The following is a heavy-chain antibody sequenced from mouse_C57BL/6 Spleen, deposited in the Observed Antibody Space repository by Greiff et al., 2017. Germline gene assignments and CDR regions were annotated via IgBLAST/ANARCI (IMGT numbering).Heavy chain of an antibody. V-gene: IGHV1-53*01. D-gene: IGHD2-4*01. CDR2: INPSNGGT. CDR1: GYTFTSYW. Sequence: QVQLQQSGTELVKPGASVKLSCKASGYTFTSYWMNWVKQRPGQGLEWIGNINPSNGGTNYNEKFKSKATLTGDKSSSTAYMQLSSLTSEDSAVDYCARGDLYEDDDDYYAIDYWGQGTSVTVSS. CDR3: ARGDLYEDDDDYYAIDY. J-gene: IGHJ4*01.